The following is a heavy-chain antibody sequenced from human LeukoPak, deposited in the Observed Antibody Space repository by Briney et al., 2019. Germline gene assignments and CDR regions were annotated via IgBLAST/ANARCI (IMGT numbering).Heavy chain of an antibody. CDR1: GGSISSYY. D-gene: IGHD5-12*01. V-gene: IGHV4-4*07. J-gene: IGHJ6*03. Sequence: SETLSLTCTVSGGSISSYYWSWIRQPAGKGLEWIGRIYTSGSTNYNPSLKSRVTMSVDTSKNQFPLKLSSVTAADTAVYYCARSGYDTVYYYYYMDVWGKGTTVTISS. CDR3: ARSGYDTVYYYYYMDV. CDR2: IYTSGST.